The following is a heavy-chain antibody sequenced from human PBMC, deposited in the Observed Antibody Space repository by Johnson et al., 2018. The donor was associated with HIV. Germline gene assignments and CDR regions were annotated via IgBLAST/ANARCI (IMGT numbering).Heavy chain of an antibody. CDR3: ARASDAFDI. V-gene: IGHV3-30*04. Sequence: QVQLVESGGGVVQPGRSPRLSCAASGFTFSSYAMHWVRQAPGKGLEWVAVISYDGSNKYYADSVKGRFTISRDNSKNTLYLQMNSLRAEDTAVYYCARASDAFDIWGQGTMVTVSS. CDR1: GFTFSSYA. J-gene: IGHJ3*02. CDR2: ISYDGSNK.